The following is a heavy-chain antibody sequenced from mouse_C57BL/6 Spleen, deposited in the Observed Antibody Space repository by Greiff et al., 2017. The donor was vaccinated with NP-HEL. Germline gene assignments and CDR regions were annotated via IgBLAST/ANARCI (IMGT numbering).Heavy chain of an antibody. J-gene: IGHJ1*03. CDR1: GFTFSSYA. D-gene: IGHD2-4*01. V-gene: IGHV5-4*01. CDR2: ISDGGSYT. CDR3: ARGGYDYDGYWYFDV. Sequence: DVHLVESGGGLVKPGGSLKLSCAASGFTFSSYAMSWVRQTPEKRLEWVATISDGGSYTYYPDNVKGRFTISRDNAKNNLYLQMSHLKSEDTAMYYCARGGYDYDGYWYFDVWGTGTTVTVSS.